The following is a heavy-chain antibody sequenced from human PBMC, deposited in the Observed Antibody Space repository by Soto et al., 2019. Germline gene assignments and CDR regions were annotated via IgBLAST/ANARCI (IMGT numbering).Heavy chain of an antibody. D-gene: IGHD3-9*01. CDR2: ISSSAIST. Sequence: VQLLESGGGLIQPGGSLRLSCAASGFTFSTYAMNWVRQTPGKGLEWVATISSSAISTNYADSVKGRFTISRDNSKNVLYLRMTSLRTEDTAVYFCAKKAYGAVTGHYFDYWGQGTLVTVSS. J-gene: IGHJ4*02. CDR3: AKKAYGAVTGHYFDY. CDR1: GFTFSTYA. V-gene: IGHV3-23*01.